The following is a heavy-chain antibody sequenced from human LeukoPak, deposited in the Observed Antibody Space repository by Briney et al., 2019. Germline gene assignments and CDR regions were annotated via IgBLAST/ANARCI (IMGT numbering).Heavy chain of an antibody. D-gene: IGHD6-19*01. CDR2: ISYDGSNK. CDR1: GLTFSSYG. CDR3: AKGIAVAAFQH. Sequence: SGGPLRLSCAASGLTFSSYGMHWVRQAPGNGLEWVAVISYDGSNKYYADSVKGRFTISRDNSKNTLYLQMNSLRAEDTAVYYCAKGIAVAAFQHWGQGTLVTVSS. J-gene: IGHJ1*01. V-gene: IGHV3-30*18.